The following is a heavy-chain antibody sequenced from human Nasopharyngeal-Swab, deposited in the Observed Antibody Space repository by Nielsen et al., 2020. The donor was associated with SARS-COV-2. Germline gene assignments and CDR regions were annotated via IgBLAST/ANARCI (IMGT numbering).Heavy chain of an antibody. Sequence: GGSLRLSCVASGYSFRTYGVSWVRQAPGKGLEWVSAISGSGDISGSGGGTYYADSVRGRFTISRDNSKNTLSLQMNSLRADDTAVYYCANTGGYSLGFDYWGQGTLVTVSS. CDR2: ISGSGDISGSGGGT. CDR1: GYSFRTYG. J-gene: IGHJ4*02. D-gene: IGHD5-18*01. CDR3: ANTGGYSLGFDY. V-gene: IGHV3-23*01.